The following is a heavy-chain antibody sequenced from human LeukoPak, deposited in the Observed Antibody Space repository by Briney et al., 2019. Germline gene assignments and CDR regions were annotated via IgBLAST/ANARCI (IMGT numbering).Heavy chain of an antibody. D-gene: IGHD3-22*01. CDR1: GFTFSSYA. CDR2: ISGSGGST. CDR3: ARGYGYYDSSSPADAFDI. J-gene: IGHJ3*02. V-gene: IGHV3-23*01. Sequence: GGSLRLSCAASGFTFSSYAMSWVRQAPGKGLEWVSAISGSGGSTNYADSVKGRFTISRDNSKNTLYLQMNSLRAEDTAVYYCARGYGYYDSSSPADAFDIWGQGTMVTVSS.